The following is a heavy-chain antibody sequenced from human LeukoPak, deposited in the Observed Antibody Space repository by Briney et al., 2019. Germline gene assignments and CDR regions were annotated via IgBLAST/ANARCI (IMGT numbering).Heavy chain of an antibody. CDR3: AKAGYDSSGYWDYYCYMDV. CDR2: IGWDSVKL. D-gene: IGHD3-22*01. V-gene: IGHV3-9*01. Sequence: GRSLRLSCAPSGSSLVDYAMPWARQAPGKGLGWVSGIGWDSVKLGYADSVKGRLTIYRDNAKNTLYLQITRLRDEDTALDYCAKAGYDSSGYWDYYCYMDVWGKGTTVTVSS. CDR1: GSSLVDYA. J-gene: IGHJ6*03.